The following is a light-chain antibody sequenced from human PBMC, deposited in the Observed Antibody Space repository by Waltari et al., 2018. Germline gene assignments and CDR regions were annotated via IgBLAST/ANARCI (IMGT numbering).Light chain of an antibody. CDR2: AAS. Sequence: DIQLTQSPSFLSASVGDRVTITCRASQGISSYLTRFQQKPGKAPKLLIYAASTLQSGVPSRFSGSGSGTEFTLTISSLQPEDFATYYCHQVNSYPLTFGGGTKVEIK. CDR1: QGISSY. J-gene: IGKJ4*01. CDR3: HQVNSYPLT. V-gene: IGKV1-9*01.